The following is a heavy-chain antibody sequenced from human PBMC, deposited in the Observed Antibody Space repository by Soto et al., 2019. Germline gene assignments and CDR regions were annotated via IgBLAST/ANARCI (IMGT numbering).Heavy chain of an antibody. CDR2: VYYDGNT. J-gene: IGHJ6*02. CDR3: VRQGFGALHGLVDV. Sequence: SETLSLTCTVSGDSISSNSHYGGWIRQPPGKGLESIANVYYDGNTYYNPSLKSRVAISLDTSKSQFSLKLNSVTATDTAVYYCVRQGFGALHGLVDVWGQGTTVTVSS. V-gene: IGHV4-39*01. D-gene: IGHD3-10*01. CDR1: GDSISSNSHY.